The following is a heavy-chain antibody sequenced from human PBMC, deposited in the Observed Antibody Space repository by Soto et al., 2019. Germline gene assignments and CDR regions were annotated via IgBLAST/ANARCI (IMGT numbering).Heavy chain of an antibody. CDR1: GFTFRSFG. CDR3: AKDDNWNYVDYYFAS. J-gene: IGHJ4*02. CDR2: ISYEGSNK. Sequence: GSLRLSCAASGFTFRSFGMHWVRQAPGKGLEWVAFISYEGSNKYYADSVKGRFTISRDNSKSTLSLQINSLRTEDTAVYYCAKDDNWNYVDYYFASWGQGTLVTVSS. D-gene: IGHD1-7*01. V-gene: IGHV3-30*02.